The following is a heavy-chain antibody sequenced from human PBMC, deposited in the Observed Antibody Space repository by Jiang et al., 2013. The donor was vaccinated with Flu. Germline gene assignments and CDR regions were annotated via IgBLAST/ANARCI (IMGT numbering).Heavy chain of an antibody. V-gene: IGHV1-3*01. Sequence: CKASGYTFTSYAMHWVRQAPGQRLEWMGWINAGNGNTKYSQKFQGRVTITRDTSASTAYMELSSLRSEDTAVYYCARGRVLLPLGYYGMDVWGKGTTVTVSS. J-gene: IGHJ6*04. CDR2: INAGNGNT. CDR3: ARGRVLLPLGYYGMDV. D-gene: IGHD2-15*01. CDR1: GYTFTSYA.